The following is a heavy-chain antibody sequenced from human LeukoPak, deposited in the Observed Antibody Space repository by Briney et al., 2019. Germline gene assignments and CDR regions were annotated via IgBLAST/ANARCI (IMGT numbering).Heavy chain of an antibody. CDR1: GYTFTSYD. CDR3: ARGRGYYYYMDV. J-gene: IGHJ6*03. CDR2: MNTNSGNT. Sequence: GASVKVSCKASGYTFTSYDINWVRQATGQGLEWMGWMNTNSGNTGYAQKFQGRVTITRNTSISTAYMELSSLRSEDTAVYYCARGRGYYYYMDVWGKGTTVTVSS. V-gene: IGHV1-8*03.